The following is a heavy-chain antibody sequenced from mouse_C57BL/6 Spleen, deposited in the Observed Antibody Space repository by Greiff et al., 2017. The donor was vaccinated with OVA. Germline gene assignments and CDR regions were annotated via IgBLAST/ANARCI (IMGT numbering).Heavy chain of an antibody. V-gene: IGHV14-1*01. J-gene: IGHJ3*01. CDR2: IDPEDGDT. D-gene: IGHD2-4*01. Sequence: VQLQQSGAELVRPGASVKLSCTASGFNIKDYYMHWVKQRPEQGLEWIGRIDPEDGDTEYAPKFQGKATMTADTSSNTAYLQLSSLTSEDTAVYYCTTVYYDYEAWFAYWGQGTLVTVSA. CDR3: TTVYYDYEAWFAY. CDR1: GFNIKDYY.